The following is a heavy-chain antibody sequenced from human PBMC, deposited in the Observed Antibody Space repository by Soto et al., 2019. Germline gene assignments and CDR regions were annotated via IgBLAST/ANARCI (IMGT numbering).Heavy chain of an antibody. CDR2: INHSGST. J-gene: IGHJ4*02. D-gene: IGHD3-16*01. CDR1: GGSFSGYY. CDR3: ARGRDPTLYLGESSDFDY. V-gene: IGHV4-34*01. Sequence: QVQLQQWGAGLLKPSETLSLTCAVYGGSFSGYYWSWIRQPPGKGLEWIGEINHSGSTNYNPSLKSRVTISVDTSKNQFSLKLSSVTAADTAVYYCARGRDPTLYLGESSDFDYWGQGTLVTVSS.